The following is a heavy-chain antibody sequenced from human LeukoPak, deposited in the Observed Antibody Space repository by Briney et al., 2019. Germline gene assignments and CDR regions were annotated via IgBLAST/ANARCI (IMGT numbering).Heavy chain of an antibody. D-gene: IGHD3-16*01. CDR2: IVVGSGNT. Sequence: GASVKVSCTASGGTFSSYAISWVRQAPGQGLEWIGWIVVGSGNTNYAQKFQERVTITRDMSTSTAYMELSSLRSEDTAVYYCAATPILGGGLNYFDYWGQGTLVTVSS. CDR1: GGTFSSYA. V-gene: IGHV1-58*02. J-gene: IGHJ4*02. CDR3: AATPILGGGLNYFDY.